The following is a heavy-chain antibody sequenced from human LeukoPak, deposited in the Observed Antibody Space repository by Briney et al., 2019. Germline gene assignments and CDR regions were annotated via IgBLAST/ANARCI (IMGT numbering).Heavy chain of an antibody. D-gene: IGHD3-22*01. Sequence: ASVRVSCKASGYTFTSYGISWVRQAPGQGLEWMGWISAYNGNTNYAQKLQGRVTMTTDTSTSTAYMELRSLRSDDTAVYYCARSNAFYDSSGYLGFDPWGQGTLVTVSS. CDR3: ARSNAFYDSSGYLGFDP. CDR2: ISAYNGNT. J-gene: IGHJ5*02. CDR1: GYTFTSYG. V-gene: IGHV1-18*01.